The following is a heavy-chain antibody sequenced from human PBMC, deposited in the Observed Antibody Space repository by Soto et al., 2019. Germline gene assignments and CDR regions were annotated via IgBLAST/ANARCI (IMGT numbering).Heavy chain of an antibody. V-gene: IGHV1-18*01. CDR1: GYTFTSYG. CDR3: ARDSFRRRVYYDAFDI. D-gene: IGHD3-10*01. J-gene: IGHJ3*02. Sequence: QVQLVQSGAEVKKPGASVKVSCKASGYTFTSYGISWVRQAPGQGLEWMGWISDYNGNTNYAQKLQGRVTMTTDTSTSTAYMELRSLRSDDTAVYYCARDSFRRRVYYDAFDIWGQGTMVTVSS. CDR2: ISDYNGNT.